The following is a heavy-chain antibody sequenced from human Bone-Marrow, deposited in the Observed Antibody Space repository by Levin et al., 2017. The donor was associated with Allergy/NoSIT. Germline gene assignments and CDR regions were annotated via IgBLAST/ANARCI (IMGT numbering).Heavy chain of an antibody. V-gene: IGHV4-31*03. Sequence: SETLSLTCTVSGDSISSGGYYWSWIRQHPGKGLEWIGYIYYSGSSYYNPSLKSRVTLSVDTSKNQFSLKLSSVTAADTAVYYCARGGSTDGDYSPFDYWGQGTLVTVSS. CDR3: ARGGSTDGDYSPFDY. CDR2: IYYSGSS. J-gene: IGHJ4*02. CDR1: GDSISSGGYY. D-gene: IGHD4-17*01.